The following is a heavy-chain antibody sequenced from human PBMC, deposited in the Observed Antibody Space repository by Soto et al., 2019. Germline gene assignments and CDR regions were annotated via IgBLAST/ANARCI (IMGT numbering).Heavy chain of an antibody. D-gene: IGHD4-17*01. CDR2: IIPIFGTA. CDR3: ARDRLHLYGDYARWYYYGMDV. V-gene: IGHV1-69*01. J-gene: IGHJ6*02. CDR1: GGTFSSYA. Sequence: QVQLVQSGAEVKKPGSSVKVSCKASGGTFSSYAISWVRQAPGQGLEWMGGIIPIFGTANYAQKFQGRVTITADESTSTAYMELSSLRSEDTAVYYCARDRLHLYGDYARWYYYGMDVWGQGTTVTVSS.